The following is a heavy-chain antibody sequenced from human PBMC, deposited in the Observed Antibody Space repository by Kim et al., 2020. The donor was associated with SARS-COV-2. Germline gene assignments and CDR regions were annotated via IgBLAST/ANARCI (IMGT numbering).Heavy chain of an antibody. Sequence: GGSLRLSCEASGFTFSSYWMNWVRQGPGKGLVWVSRIKGDGSDTHYADFAKGRFTISRDNAKNTLHLQLNSLGVEDTATYYCARGSFQQGFDPWGQGTLVPVAS. J-gene: IGHJ5*02. CDR1: GFTFSSYW. V-gene: IGHV3-74*01. CDR3: ARGSFQQGFDP. CDR2: IKGDGSDT. D-gene: IGHD6-13*01.